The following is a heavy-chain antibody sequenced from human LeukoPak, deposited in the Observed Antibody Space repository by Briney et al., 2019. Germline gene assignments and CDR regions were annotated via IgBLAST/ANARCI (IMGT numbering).Heavy chain of an antibody. Sequence: SVKVSCKASGCTFTSYGISWVRQAPGQGLEWMGWISAYNGNTNYAQKLQGRVTMTTDTSTSTAYMELRSLRSDDTAVYYCARGHTVLLWFGELLTLDYWGQGTLVTVSS. J-gene: IGHJ4*02. CDR2: ISAYNGNT. V-gene: IGHV1-18*01. CDR3: ARGHTVLLWFGELLTLDY. D-gene: IGHD3-10*01. CDR1: GCTFTSYG.